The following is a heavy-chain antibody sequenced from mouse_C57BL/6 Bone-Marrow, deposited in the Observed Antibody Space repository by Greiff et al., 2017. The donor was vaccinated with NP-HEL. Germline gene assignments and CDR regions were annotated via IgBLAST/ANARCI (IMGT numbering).Heavy chain of an antibody. V-gene: IGHV5-17*01. J-gene: IGHJ4*01. D-gene: IGHD2-3*01. CDR1: GFTFSDYG. Sequence: EVMLVESGGGLVKPGGSLKLSCAASGFTFSDYGMHWVRQAPEKGLEWVAYISSGSSTIYYADTVKGRFTISRDNAKNTLFLQMTSLRSEDTAMYYCARRDGYSQEVYAMDYWGQGTSVTVSS. CDR2: ISSGSSTI. CDR3: ARRDGYSQEVYAMDY.